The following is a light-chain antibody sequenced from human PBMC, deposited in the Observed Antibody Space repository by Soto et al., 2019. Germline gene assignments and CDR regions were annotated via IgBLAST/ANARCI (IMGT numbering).Light chain of an antibody. CDR2: AAS. CDR1: QGISSH. V-gene: IGKV1-9*01. Sequence: DIPLNQSPSFLSASVGDRVTITCRASQGISSHLAWYQQKPGKAPKLLIYAASTLQSGVPSRVSGSGSGTEFTLTVSSLQPEDFATYYCQHFNSYPLTFGGGTKVEIK. CDR3: QHFNSYPLT. J-gene: IGKJ4*01.